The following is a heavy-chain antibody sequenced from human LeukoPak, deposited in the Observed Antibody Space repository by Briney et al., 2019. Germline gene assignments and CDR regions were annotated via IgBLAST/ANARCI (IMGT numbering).Heavy chain of an antibody. CDR3: AKDFRVWGSQYYFDY. CDR2: ISYDGSNK. D-gene: IGHD3-16*01. Sequence: PGGSLRLSCAASGFTFSSYGMHWVRQAPGKGLEWVAVISYDGSNKYYADSVKGRFTISRDNSKNTLYLQMNSLRAEDTAVYYCAKDFRVWGSQYYFDYWGQGTLVTVSS. V-gene: IGHV3-30*18. J-gene: IGHJ4*02. CDR1: GFTFSSYG.